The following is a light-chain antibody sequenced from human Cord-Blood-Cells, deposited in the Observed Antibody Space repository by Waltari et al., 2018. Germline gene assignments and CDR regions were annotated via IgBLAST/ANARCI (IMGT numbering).Light chain of an antibody. CDR2: DVS. J-gene: IGLJ3*02. V-gene: IGLV2-14*01. CDR1: SSDVGGYHY. CDR3: SSYTSSSTWV. Sequence: QSALTPPASVSGSPGQSITISCTGTSSDVGGYHYASWYQQHPGKAPKLMIYDVSKRPSGVSNRFSGSKSGNTASLTISGLQAEDEADYYCSSYTSSSTWVFGGGTKLTVL.